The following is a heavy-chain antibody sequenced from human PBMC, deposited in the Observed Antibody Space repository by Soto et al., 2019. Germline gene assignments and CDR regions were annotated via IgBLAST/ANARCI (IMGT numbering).Heavy chain of an antibody. CDR2: ISSSGSTI. CDR1: GFTFSSYS. J-gene: IGHJ6*02. V-gene: IGHV3-48*04. Sequence: EVQLVESGGGLVQPGGSLRLSCAASGFTFSSYSMNWVRQAPGKGLEWVSYISSSGSTIYYADSVKGRFTISRDNAKNSLYLQMNSLRAEDTAVYYCARDSAWYSSSWSHYYGMDVWGQGTTVTVSS. CDR3: ARDSAWYSSSWSHYYGMDV. D-gene: IGHD6-13*01.